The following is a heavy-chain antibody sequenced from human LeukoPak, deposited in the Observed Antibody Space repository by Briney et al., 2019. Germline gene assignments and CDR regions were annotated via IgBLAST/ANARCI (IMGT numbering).Heavy chain of an antibody. CDR2: INPSGGST. V-gene: IGHV1-46*01. D-gene: IGHD4-17*01. CDR3: AKDRITYDYGDSRLITYFDY. J-gene: IGHJ4*02. Sequence: ASVKVSCKASGYTFTSYYMHWVRQAPGQGLEWMGIINPSGGSTRYAQKFQGRVTMTRGTSTSTVYMELSSLRSEDTAVYYCAKDRITYDYGDSRLITYFDYWGQGTLVTVSS. CDR1: GYTFTSYY.